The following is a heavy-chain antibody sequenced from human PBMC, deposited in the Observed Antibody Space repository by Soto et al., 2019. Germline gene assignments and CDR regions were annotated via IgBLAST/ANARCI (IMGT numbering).Heavy chain of an antibody. CDR2: IDPSDSYT. V-gene: IGHV5-10-1*01. J-gene: IGHJ3*02. Sequence: GESLKIYCQGSGYRLTSYWITWVRQMPGKGLEWMGIIDPSDSYTIYSPSFQGHVTLSTDKSLSTAYLQWSSLKASDTAMYYCATNSHAPKVVLDAFEIWGQGTMVTVSS. CDR1: GYRLTSYW. CDR3: ATNSHAPKVVLDAFEI. D-gene: IGHD2-15*01.